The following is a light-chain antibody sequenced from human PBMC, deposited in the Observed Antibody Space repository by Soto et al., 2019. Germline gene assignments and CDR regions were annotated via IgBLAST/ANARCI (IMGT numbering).Light chain of an antibody. V-gene: IGKV3-11*01. Sequence: EIVMTQSPATLSVSPGERATLSCRASQSVSSNLAWYQQKPGQAPRLLIYDASNRATGIPARFSGSGSGTDFTLTISSLELEDFAGYYCQQRRAFGQGTKVDIK. CDR1: QSVSSN. CDR3: QQRRA. CDR2: DAS. J-gene: IGKJ1*01.